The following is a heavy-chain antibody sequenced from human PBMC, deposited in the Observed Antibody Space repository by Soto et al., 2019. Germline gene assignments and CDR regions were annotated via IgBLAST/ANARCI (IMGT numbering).Heavy chain of an antibody. V-gene: IGHV4-31*03. Sequence: SETLSLTCTVSGGSISSGGYYWSWIRQHPGKGLEWIGYIYYSGGTYYNPSLKSRVTISVDTSKNQFSLKLSSVTAADTAVYYCARGGIAAAAPPDYWGQGTLVTVS. CDR2: IYYSGGT. CDR3: ARGGIAAAAPPDY. D-gene: IGHD6-13*01. J-gene: IGHJ4*02. CDR1: GGSISSGGYY.